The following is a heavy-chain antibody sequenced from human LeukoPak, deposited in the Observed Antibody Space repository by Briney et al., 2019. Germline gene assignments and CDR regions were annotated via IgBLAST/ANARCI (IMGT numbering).Heavy chain of an antibody. CDR2: IYHSGST. CDR3: ARSLSWPDRRFDY. V-gene: IGHV4-30-2*01. Sequence: SETLSLTCAVSGGSISSGGYSWSWIRQPPGKGLEWIGYIYHSGSTYYNPSLKSRVTISVDRSKNQFSLKLSSVTAADTAVYYRARSLSWPDRRFDYWGQGTLVTVSS. J-gene: IGHJ4*02. CDR1: GGSISSGGYS.